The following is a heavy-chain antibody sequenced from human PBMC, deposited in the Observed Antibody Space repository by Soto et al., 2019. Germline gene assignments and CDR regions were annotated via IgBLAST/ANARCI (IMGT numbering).Heavy chain of an antibody. CDR2: IWYDGSNK. CDR3: ARDTRGIPYYDFWSSYHNYYYGMDV. D-gene: IGHD3-3*01. Sequence: PGGALRLSCAASGFTFSSYGMHWVRQAPGKGLEWVAVIWYDGSNKYYADSVKGRFTISRDNSKNTLYLQMNSLRAEDTAVYYCARDTRGIPYYDFWSSYHNYYYGMDVWGQGTTVTVSS. J-gene: IGHJ6*02. V-gene: IGHV3-33*01. CDR1: GFTFSSYG.